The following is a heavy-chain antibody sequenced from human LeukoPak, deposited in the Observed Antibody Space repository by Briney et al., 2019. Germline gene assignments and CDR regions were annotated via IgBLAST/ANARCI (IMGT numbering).Heavy chain of an antibody. J-gene: IGHJ4*02. D-gene: IGHD5-12*01. CDR2: ISSSSSYT. CDR3: AKDGATMGYYFDY. Sequence: PGGSLRLSCAASGFTFSDYYMSWIRQAPGKGLEWVSYISSSSSYTNYADSVKGRFTISRDNSKNTLYLQMNSLRTEDTAVYYCAKDGATMGYYFDYWGQGTLVTVSS. CDR1: GFTFSDYY. V-gene: IGHV3-11*06.